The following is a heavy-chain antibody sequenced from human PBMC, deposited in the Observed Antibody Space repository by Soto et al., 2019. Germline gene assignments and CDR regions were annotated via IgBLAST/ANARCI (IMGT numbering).Heavy chain of an antibody. J-gene: IGHJ6*01. CDR3: ARGLSIAAAGTSPQGLYGMDV. V-gene: IGHV4-34*01. D-gene: IGHD6-13*01. CDR2: INHSGST. Sequence: QVQLQQWGAGLLKPSETLSLTCAVYGGSFSGYYWSWIRQPPGKGLEWIGEINHSGSTNYNPSLKSRVTISVDTSKNQFSLKLSSVTAADTAVYYCARGLSIAAAGTSPQGLYGMDVW. CDR1: GGSFSGYY.